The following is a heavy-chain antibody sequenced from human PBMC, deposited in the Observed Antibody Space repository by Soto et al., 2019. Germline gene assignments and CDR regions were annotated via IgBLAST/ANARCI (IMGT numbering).Heavy chain of an antibody. V-gene: IGHV5-51*01. D-gene: IGHD3-3*01. J-gene: IGHJ6*02. CDR3: PRLSQAHTIVGRMDV. CDR2: IYPGDSDT. Sequence: SLTISCKGSGYSFTSYWIGWVRQMPGKGLEWMGIIYPGDSDTRYSPSFQGQVTISADKSISTAYLQWSSLKASDTAMYYCPRLSQAHTIVGRMDVCGQGTSVTVFS. CDR1: GYSFTSYW.